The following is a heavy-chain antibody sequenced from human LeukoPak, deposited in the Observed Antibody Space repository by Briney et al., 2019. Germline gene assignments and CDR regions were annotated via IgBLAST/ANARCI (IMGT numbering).Heavy chain of an antibody. CDR2: ISAYNGNT. V-gene: IGHV1-18*01. D-gene: IGHD6-13*01. CDR1: GYTFTSYG. Sequence: ASVKVSCKASGYTFTSYGISWVRQAPGQGLEWMGWISAYNGNTNYAQKLQGRVTMTTDTSTSTAYMELRSLRSDDTAVYYCARAHSSSWYAGRDDFDYWGQGTLVTVSS. CDR3: ARAHSSSWYAGRDDFDY. J-gene: IGHJ4*02.